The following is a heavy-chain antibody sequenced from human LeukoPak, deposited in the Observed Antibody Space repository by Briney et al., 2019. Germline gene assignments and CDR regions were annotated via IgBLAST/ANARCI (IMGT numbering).Heavy chain of an antibody. CDR1: GRSISTYH. CDR3: SRSDHVHYYYHGMDV. V-gene: IGHV4-4*07. Sequence: PSETLSLTCTVSGRSISTYHWNWIRQPAGKGLEWIGRIYVGGYTKYNPALKSRVTVSADTSKNQFSLKLRSVTAADTAVYFCSRSDHVHYYYHGMDVWGQGITVTVSS. J-gene: IGHJ6*02. D-gene: IGHD3-10*02. CDR2: IYVGGYT.